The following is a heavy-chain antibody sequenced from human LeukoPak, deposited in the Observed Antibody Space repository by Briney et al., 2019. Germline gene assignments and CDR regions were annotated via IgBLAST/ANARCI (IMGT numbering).Heavy chain of an antibody. CDR1: GFAFSNYW. Sequence: PGGSLRLSGAASGFAFSNYWMHWVRQTPGKGLVWVSRIISDGSSTSYADSVKGRFTISRDNAKNTLYLQMNSLRAEDTAVYYCARDGSLPDYWGQGTLVTVSS. J-gene: IGHJ4*02. V-gene: IGHV3-74*01. CDR3: ARDGSLPDY. CDR2: IISDGSST.